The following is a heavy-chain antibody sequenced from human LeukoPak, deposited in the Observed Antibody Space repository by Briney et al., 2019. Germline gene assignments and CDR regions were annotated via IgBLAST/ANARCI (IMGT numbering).Heavy chain of an antibody. CDR2: MSSASGSI. CDR3: ARLPAYCSSTNCYYDY. J-gene: IGHJ4*02. CDR1: GFTFSSYS. D-gene: IGHD2-2*01. V-gene: IGHV3-48*04. Sequence: GGSLRLSFAASGFTFSSYSMNWVRQAPGKGLEWVSYMSSASGSIYYADSVKGRFTISRDNAKNSLFLQMNSLRVEDTAVYYCARLPAYCSSTNCYYDYWGQGTLVTVSS.